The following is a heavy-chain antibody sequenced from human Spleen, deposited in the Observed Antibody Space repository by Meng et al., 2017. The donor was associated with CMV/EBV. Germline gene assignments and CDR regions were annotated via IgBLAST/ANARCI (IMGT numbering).Heavy chain of an antibody. V-gene: IGHV1-2*02. CDR2: INPNSGGT. D-gene: IGHD2-15*01. Sequence: ASVKVSCKASGYTFTGYHMHWLRQAPGQGLEWMGWINPNSGGTDYAQKFQGRVTMTTDTSISTAYMELSSLTSDDTAVYYCARLVVATVQSDGDYWGQGVRSPSPQ. J-gene: IGHJ4*02. CDR1: GYTFTGYH. CDR3: ARLVVATVQSDGDY.